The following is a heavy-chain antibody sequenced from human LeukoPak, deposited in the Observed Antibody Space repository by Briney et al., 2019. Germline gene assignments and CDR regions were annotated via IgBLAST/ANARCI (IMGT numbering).Heavy chain of an antibody. J-gene: IGHJ5*02. CDR3: ARDLEYSSSWYQFSFWFDP. Sequence: ASVKVSCKASGYTFTGYYMHWVRQAPGQGLEWMGWINPNSGGTNYAQKFQGRVTMTRDTSISTAYMELSRLRSDDTAVYYCARDLEYSSSWYQFSFWFDPWGQRTLVTVSS. CDR2: INPNSGGT. D-gene: IGHD6-13*01. V-gene: IGHV1-2*02. CDR1: GYTFTGYY.